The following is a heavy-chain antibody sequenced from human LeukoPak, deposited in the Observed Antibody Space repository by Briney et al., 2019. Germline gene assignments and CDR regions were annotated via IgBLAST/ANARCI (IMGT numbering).Heavy chain of an antibody. CDR3: ARDVLGPSDF. CDR1: GFTFSSYL. J-gene: IGHJ4*02. Sequence: PGGSLRLSCAASGFTFSSYLMTWVRQAPGKGLEWVANIKQDGSEKYYVDSVKGRFTMSRDNAKNSLYLQMNSLRAEDTAVYYCARDVLGPSDFWGQGTLVTVSS. D-gene: IGHD3-10*02. V-gene: IGHV3-7*05. CDR2: IKQDGSEK.